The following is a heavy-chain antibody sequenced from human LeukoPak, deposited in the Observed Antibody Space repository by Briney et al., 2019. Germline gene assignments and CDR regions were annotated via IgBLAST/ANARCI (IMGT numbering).Heavy chain of an antibody. Sequence: ASVKVSCKASGYTFTSYYMQWVRQAPGEGRERMGIINLSGGSTNNAQTLQGRVTMTRETARRTVYMDLSSLRSEDTSVYYCARDRRRRCSSTSCYSPYCYYYMDVWGKGTTVTVSS. CDR2: INLSGGST. D-gene: IGHD2-2*02. CDR3: ARDRRRRCSSTSCYSPYCYYYMDV. J-gene: IGHJ6*03. V-gene: IGHV1-46*01. CDR1: GYTFTSYY.